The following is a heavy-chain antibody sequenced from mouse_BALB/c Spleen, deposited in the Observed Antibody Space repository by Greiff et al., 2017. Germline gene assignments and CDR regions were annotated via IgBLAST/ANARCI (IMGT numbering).Heavy chain of an antibody. V-gene: IGHV1-77*01. CDR2: IYPGSGNT. Sequence: VKLVESGAELARPGASVKLSCKASGYTFTDYYINWVKQRTGQGLEWIGEIYPGSGNTYYNEKFKGKATLTADKSSSTAYMQLSSLTSEDSAVYFCARDLITTVVADYWGQGTTLTVSS. D-gene: IGHD1-1*01. CDR1: GYTFTDYY. CDR3: ARDLITTVVADY. J-gene: IGHJ2*01.